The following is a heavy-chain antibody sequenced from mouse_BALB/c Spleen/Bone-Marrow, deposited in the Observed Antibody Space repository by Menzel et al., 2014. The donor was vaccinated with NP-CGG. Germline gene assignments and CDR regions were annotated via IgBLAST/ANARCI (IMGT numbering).Heavy chain of an antibody. CDR2: INPNNGGT. D-gene: IGHD1-1*01. CDR3: AIYYYGSSYAMDY. J-gene: IGHJ4*01. V-gene: IGHV1-18*01. Sequence: VQLQQPGPELVKPGASVKIPCKASGYTFTDYNMDWVKQSHGESLEWIGDINPNNGGTIYNQKFKGKATLTVDKSSSTAYMELRSLTSEDTAVYYCAIYYYGSSYAMDYWGQGTSVTVSS. CDR1: GYTFTDYN.